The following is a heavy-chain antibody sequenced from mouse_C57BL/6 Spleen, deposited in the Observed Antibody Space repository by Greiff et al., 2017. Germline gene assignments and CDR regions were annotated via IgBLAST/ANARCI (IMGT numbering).Heavy chain of an antibody. J-gene: IGHJ1*03. Sequence: EVKLVESGPGLVKPSQSLSLTCSVTGYSITSGYYWNWIRQLPGNKLEWMGYISYDGSNNYNPSLKNPISITRDTSKNQFFLKLNSVATEDTATYYCERGPLGYGSSYWYFDVWGTGTTVTVSA. D-gene: IGHD1-1*01. CDR2: ISYDGSN. CDR1: GYSITSGYY. CDR3: ERGPLGYGSSYWYFDV. V-gene: IGHV3-6*01.